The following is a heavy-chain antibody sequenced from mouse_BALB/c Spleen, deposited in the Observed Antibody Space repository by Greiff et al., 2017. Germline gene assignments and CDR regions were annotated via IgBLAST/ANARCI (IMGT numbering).Heavy chain of an antibody. Sequence: QVQLQQSGPELVKPGASVKISCKASGYSFTSYYIHWVKQRPGQGLEWIGWIFPGSGNTKYNEKFKGKATLTADTSSSTAYMQLSSLTSEDSAVYFCAREGGKGLGYWGQGTTLTVSS. V-gene: IGHV1-66*01. D-gene: IGHD1-3*01. CDR2: IFPGSGNT. CDR1: GYSFTSYY. J-gene: IGHJ2*01. CDR3: AREGGKGLGY.